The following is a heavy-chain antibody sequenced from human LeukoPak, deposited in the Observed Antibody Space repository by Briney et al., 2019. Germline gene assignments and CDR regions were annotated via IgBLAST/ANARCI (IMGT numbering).Heavy chain of an antibody. J-gene: IGHJ4*02. CDR3: ARSSGTYPDSDS. CDR1: GYTFTAYY. D-gene: IGHD1-1*01. Sequence: GASVKVSCKASGYTFTAYYMNWVRQAPGQGLEWMGWINPDSGGTNYAQKFRGRVTMTRDTSINTAYMELSRLSSDDTAVYYCARSSGTYPDSDSWGQGTLVTVSS. CDR2: INPDSGGT. V-gene: IGHV1-2*02.